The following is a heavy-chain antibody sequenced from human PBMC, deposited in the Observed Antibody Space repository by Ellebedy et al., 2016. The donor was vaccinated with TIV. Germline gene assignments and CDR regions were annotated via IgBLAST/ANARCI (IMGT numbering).Heavy chain of an antibody. J-gene: IGHJ4*02. D-gene: IGHD1-26*01. CDR2: INPNSGGT. V-gene: IGHV1-2*02. Sequence: ASVKVSXKASGYTFTGYYMHWVRQAPGQGLEWMGWINPNSGGTNYAQKFQGRVTITADKSTSTAYMELSSLRSEDTAVYYCARDRNSGSYYWGQGTLVTVSS. CDR1: GYTFTGYY. CDR3: ARDRNSGSYY.